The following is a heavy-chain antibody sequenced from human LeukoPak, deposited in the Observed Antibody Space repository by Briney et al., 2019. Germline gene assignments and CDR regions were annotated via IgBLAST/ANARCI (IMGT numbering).Heavy chain of an antibody. CDR1: GLTSSSYA. D-gene: IGHD2-21*02. Sequence: GGSLRLSCAASGLTSSSYAMSWVRQAPGKGPEWVSAISGNGISTSYADAVKGRFTISRDNSKNTLSLQMNSLRAEDTAVYYCANAGGDSRPHDFWGQGTLVTVSS. V-gene: IGHV3-23*01. J-gene: IGHJ4*02. CDR2: ISGNGIST. CDR3: ANAGGDSRPHDF.